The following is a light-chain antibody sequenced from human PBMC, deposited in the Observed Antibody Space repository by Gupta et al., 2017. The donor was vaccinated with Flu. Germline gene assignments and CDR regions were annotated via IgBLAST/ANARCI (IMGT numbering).Light chain of an antibody. J-gene: IGKJ5*01. CDR1: QSITTY. CDR3: QQSYGTPQIT. Sequence: DIQMTKSPSSLSASVGDRVTITCRASQSITTYLNWYQQKPGKAPQLLIYAASSLQSGVPSRFSGSGSGTDFTLTISSLQPEDFATYYCQQSYGTPQITFGQGTRLEI. V-gene: IGKV1-39*01. CDR2: AAS.